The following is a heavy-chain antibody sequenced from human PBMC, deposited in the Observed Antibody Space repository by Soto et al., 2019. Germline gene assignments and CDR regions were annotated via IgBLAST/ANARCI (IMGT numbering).Heavy chain of an antibody. J-gene: IGHJ4*02. CDR2: INHSGST. CDR3: ASGEGITMIVVVPPRV. D-gene: IGHD3-22*01. CDR1: GGSFSGYY. Sequence: PSETLSLTCAVYGGSFSGYYWSWIRQPPGKGLEWIGEINHSGSTNYNPSLKSRVTISVDTSKNQFSLKLSSVTAADTAVYYCASGEGITMIVVVPPRVWGQGTLLTAPQ. V-gene: IGHV4-34*01.